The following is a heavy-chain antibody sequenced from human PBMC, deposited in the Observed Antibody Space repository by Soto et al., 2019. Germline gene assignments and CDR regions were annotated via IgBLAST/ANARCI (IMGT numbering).Heavy chain of an antibody. CDR1: GYTFTSYG. J-gene: IGHJ4*02. V-gene: IGHV1-18*04. D-gene: IGHD3-9*01. Sequence: ASVKVSCKASGYTFTSYGISWVRQAPGQGLEWMGWISAYNGNTNYAQKLQGRVTMTTDTSTSTAYMELRSLRSDDTAVYYCARVYEGDYDILTGYYTEYYFDYWGQGTLVTVSS. CDR2: ISAYNGNT. CDR3: ARVYEGDYDILTGYYTEYYFDY.